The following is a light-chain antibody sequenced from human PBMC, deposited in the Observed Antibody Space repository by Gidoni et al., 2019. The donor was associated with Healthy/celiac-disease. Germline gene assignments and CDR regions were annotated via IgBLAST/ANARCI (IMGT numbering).Light chain of an antibody. CDR2: KAS. V-gene: IGKV1-5*03. Sequence: DIQMTQSPSPLSASVGDRVTITCRASQSISSWLAWYQQKPGKAPKLLIDKASSLESRVPPRFSGSGSGTEFTLTISSLQADDFATYYCQQYNSYPWTFGQGTKVEIK. CDR1: QSISSW. CDR3: QQYNSYPWT. J-gene: IGKJ1*01.